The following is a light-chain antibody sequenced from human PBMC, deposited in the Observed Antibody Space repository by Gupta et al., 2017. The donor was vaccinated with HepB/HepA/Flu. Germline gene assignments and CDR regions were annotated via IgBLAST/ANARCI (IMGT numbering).Light chain of an antibody. CDR3: QQTYSNRWT. V-gene: IGKV1-39*01. CDR1: QSISSD. J-gene: IGKJ1*01. CDR2: AAS. Sequence: SQMTHSPSSLSASVGDRVTITCRASQSISSDLNWYHQKPGKAPKLLIYAASSLQSGVPSRFSGSGSGTDFTLTISSLQPEDFATYYCQQTYSNRWTFGQGTKVEIK.